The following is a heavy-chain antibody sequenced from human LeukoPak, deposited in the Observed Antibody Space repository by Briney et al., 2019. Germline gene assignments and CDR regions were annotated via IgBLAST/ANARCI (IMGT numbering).Heavy chain of an antibody. CDR1: GVSISSSNSY. CDR2: IYYSGNT. J-gene: IGHJ6*03. Sequence: PSETLSLTCTVSGVSISSSNSYWGWIRQPPGKGLEWIGSIYYSGNTYYNASLKSQVSISIDTSKNQFSLKLSSVTAADTAVYYCATTTFGYYYYMDVWGKGTTVTVSS. CDR3: ATTTFGYYYYMDV. V-gene: IGHV4-39*07. D-gene: IGHD3-10*02.